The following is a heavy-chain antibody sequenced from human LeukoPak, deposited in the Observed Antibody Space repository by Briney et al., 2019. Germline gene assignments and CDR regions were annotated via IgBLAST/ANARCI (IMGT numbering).Heavy chain of an antibody. Sequence: QAGGSLRLSCAASGFTFSSYAMSWVRQAPGKGLEWVSAISGSGGSTYYADSVKGRFTISRDNSKNTLYLQMNSLRAEDTAVYYCAKGGAVYVAAIRFDYWGQGTLVTVSS. V-gene: IGHV3-23*01. CDR1: GFTFSSYA. CDR2: ISGSGGST. J-gene: IGHJ4*02. D-gene: IGHD5-12*01. CDR3: AKGGAVYVAAIRFDY.